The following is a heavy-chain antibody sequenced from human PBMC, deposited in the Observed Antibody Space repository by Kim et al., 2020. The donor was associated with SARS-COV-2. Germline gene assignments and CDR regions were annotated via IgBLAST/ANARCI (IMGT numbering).Heavy chain of an antibody. V-gene: IGHV3-15*01. CDR1: GFTFTNAW. CDR2: IKSKIDGGTT. Sequence: GGSLRLSCAVSGFTFTNAWMSWVRQAPGKGLEWVGRIKSKIDGGTTDYAAPVKGRFSISRDDSNNTLYLDMNSLKTEDTAVYYCTSLHYDFWSGYYGAFDIWGQGTMVTVSS. CDR3: TSLHYDFWSGYYGAFDI. D-gene: IGHD3-3*01. J-gene: IGHJ3*02.